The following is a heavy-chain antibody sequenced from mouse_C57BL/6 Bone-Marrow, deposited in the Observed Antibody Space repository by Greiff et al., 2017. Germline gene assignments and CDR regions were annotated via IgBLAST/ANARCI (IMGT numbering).Heavy chain of an antibody. CDR3: ARRGYGYVFAY. V-gene: IGHV5-6*01. D-gene: IGHD2-2*01. CDR2: ISSGGSYT. J-gene: IGHJ3*01. Sequence: EVHLVESGGDLVKPGGSLKLSCAASGFTFSSYGMSWVRQTPDKRLEWVATISSGGSYTYYPDSVKGRFTISRDNAKNTLYLQMSSLKSEDTAMYYCARRGYGYVFAYWGQGTLVTVSA. CDR1: GFTFSSYG.